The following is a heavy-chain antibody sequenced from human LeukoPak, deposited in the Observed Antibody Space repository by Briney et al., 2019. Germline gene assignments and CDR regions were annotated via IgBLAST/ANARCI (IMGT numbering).Heavy chain of an antibody. CDR3: AKDNRRHYTSGPNPDSLH. V-gene: IGHV3-23*01. Sequence: GGSLRLSCAASGFTFSSYAMSWVRQAPGKGLEWVSAISGSGGSTYYADSVKGRFTISRDNSKNSLYLQMNSLRVEDTAFYYCAKDNRRHYTSGPNPDSLHWGQGALVTVSS. CDR2: ISGSGGST. J-gene: IGHJ4*02. CDR1: GFTFSSYA. D-gene: IGHD6-19*01.